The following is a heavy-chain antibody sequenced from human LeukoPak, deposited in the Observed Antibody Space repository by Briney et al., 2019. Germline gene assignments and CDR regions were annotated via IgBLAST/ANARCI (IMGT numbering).Heavy chain of an antibody. J-gene: IGHJ3*02. CDR3: ARPLYYYDSSGSLDAFDI. V-gene: IGHV5-51*01. CDR1: GYSFTSYW. D-gene: IGHD3-22*01. CDR2: IYPGDSDT. Sequence: GESLKIFCKGSGYSFTSYWIGWVRPMRGKGLEWMGIIYPGDSDTRYSPSFQGQVTISADKSISTAYLQWSSLKASDTAMYYCARPLYYYDSSGSLDAFDIWGQGTMVTVSS.